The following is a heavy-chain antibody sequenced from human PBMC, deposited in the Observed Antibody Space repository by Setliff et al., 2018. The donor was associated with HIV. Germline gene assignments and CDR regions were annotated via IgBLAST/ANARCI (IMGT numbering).Heavy chain of an antibody. V-gene: IGHV3-23*03. J-gene: IGHJ4*02. CDR2: ISGGGSRT. Sequence: GGSLRLSCAASGFTFSSFAMSWVRQAPGKGLECVSFISGGGSRTGYADSVKGRFTISRDNSRNTVYLQMNSLRAEDTAVYYCATDCAVVGGTGSLDSWGQGTLVTVSS. CDR3: ATDCAVVGGTGSLDS. D-gene: IGHD1-26*01. CDR1: GFTFSSFA.